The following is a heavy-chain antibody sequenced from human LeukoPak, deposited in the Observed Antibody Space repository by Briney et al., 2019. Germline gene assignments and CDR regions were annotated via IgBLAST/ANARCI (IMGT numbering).Heavy chain of an antibody. D-gene: IGHD3-3*01. CDR2: ISSSSSYI. V-gene: IGHV3-21*01. CDR3: ARVGSDFWSGYHFDY. CDR1: GFTFSSYS. Sequence: GGSLRLFCAASGFTFSSYSMNWVRQAPGKGLEWVSSISSSSSYIYYADSVKGRFTISRDNAKNSLYLQMNSLRAEDTAVYYCARVGSDFWSGYHFDYWGQGTLVTVSS. J-gene: IGHJ4*02.